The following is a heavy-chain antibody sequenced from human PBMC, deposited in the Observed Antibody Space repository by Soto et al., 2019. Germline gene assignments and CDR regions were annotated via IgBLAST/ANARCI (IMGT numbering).Heavy chain of an antibody. Sequence: GGSLGLCCAASGFIVSNYEMNWVRQAPGKGLEWISYISVSGRTIYYADSVKGRFTISRDNAKKSLFLQINSLRAEDTAVYYCARYVSRRTPLTSLSSGFDHWGQGTQVTVPS. V-gene: IGHV3-48*03. J-gene: IGHJ5*02. CDR1: GFIVSNYE. CDR2: ISVSGRTI. CDR3: ARYVSRRTPLTSLSSGFDH. D-gene: IGHD3-10*02.